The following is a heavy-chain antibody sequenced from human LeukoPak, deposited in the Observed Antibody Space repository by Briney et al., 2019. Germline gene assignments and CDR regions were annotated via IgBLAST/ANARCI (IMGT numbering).Heavy chain of an antibody. V-gene: IGHV1-69*13. Sequence: ASVKVSCKASGGTFSSYAISWVRQAPGQGLEWMGGIIPIFGTANYAQKFQGRVTITADESTSTAYMELSSLRSEDTAVYYCAREDCSGGSCYSGYWGQGTLVTVSS. D-gene: IGHD2-15*01. CDR3: AREDCSGGSCYSGY. CDR1: GGTFSSYA. J-gene: IGHJ4*02. CDR2: IIPIFGTA.